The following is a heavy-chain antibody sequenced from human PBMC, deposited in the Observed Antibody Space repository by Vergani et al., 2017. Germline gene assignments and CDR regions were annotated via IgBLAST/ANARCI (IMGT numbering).Heavy chain of an antibody. J-gene: IGHJ3*02. CDR2: IIPVLGKT. CDR3: ASAPIGSTIFGVVIIRFAFDI. Sequence: QVQLVQSGAEVKKPGSSVKVSCKASGATFRSNTISWVRQVPGQGLEWMGRIIPVLGKTKYAQDFQGRLTITADTSTSTAYMELTSLRSEDTAVYYCASAPIGSTIFGVVIIRFAFDIWGQGTMVTVSS. D-gene: IGHD3-3*01. V-gene: IGHV1-69*02. CDR1: GATFRSNT.